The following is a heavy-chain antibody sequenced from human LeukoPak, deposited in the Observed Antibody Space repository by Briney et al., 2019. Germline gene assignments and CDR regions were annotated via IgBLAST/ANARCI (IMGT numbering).Heavy chain of an antibody. V-gene: IGHV3-43D*03. CDR3: AKDRLKYCSSTSCYIPKR. Sequence: GGSLRLSCTASGFTFDDYAMHWVRQAPGKGLEWVSLISWNGGSTYYADSVKGRFTISRVNSKNSLYLQMNSLRAGDTALYYCAKDRLKYCSSTSCYIPKRWGQGTLVTVSS. CDR1: GFTFDDYA. CDR2: ISWNGGST. J-gene: IGHJ4*02. D-gene: IGHD2-2*02.